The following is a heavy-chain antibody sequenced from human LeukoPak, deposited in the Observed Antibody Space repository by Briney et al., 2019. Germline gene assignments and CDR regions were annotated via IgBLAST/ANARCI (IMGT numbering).Heavy chain of an antibody. CDR2: ISYDGSNK. J-gene: IGHJ4*02. Sequence: GRSLRLSCAASGFTFSNYAMYWVRQAPGKGLEWVAVISYDGSNKYYADSVKGRFTISRDNSKNTPYLQMNSLRPEDTAVYYCARETYSSSWYSYYFDYWGQGTLVTVSS. CDR1: GFTFSNYA. D-gene: IGHD6-13*01. CDR3: ARETYSSSWYSYYFDY. V-gene: IGHV3-30*04.